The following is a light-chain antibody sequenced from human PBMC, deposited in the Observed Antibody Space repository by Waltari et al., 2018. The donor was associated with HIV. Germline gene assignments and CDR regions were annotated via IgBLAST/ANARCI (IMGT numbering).Light chain of an antibody. Sequence: DVQLTQSPSSLSSSIGDRVILTCRSNQTINTYLNWYQHQPGKPPSLLIYAASSLHSGVPERFGGSGSGTDFTLTISSLQPEDVATYYCQQSYSFPLTFGPGTRLEIK. V-gene: IGKV1-39*01. J-gene: IGKJ2*01. CDR3: QQSYSFPLT. CDR1: QTINTY. CDR2: AAS.